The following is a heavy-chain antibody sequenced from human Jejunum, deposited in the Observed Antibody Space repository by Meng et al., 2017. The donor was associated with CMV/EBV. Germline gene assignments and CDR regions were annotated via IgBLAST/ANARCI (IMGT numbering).Heavy chain of an antibody. V-gene: IGHV2-5*02. D-gene: IGHD1-26*01. Sequence: QITFKESGPTLVKPNQTLTLTCSFSGFSPSTSGEGVGWIRQPPGKALEWLALIYRGDDKRYSPSLNSRLTIAKDTSKNEVVLTLTNMGPIDTGTYYCAHFVGGYYPSRPDYWGQGTLVTVSS. J-gene: IGHJ4*02. CDR2: IYRGDDK. CDR3: AHFVGGYYPSRPDY. CDR1: GFSPSTSGEG.